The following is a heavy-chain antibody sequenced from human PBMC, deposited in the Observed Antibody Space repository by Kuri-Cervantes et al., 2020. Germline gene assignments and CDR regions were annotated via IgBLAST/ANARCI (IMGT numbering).Heavy chain of an antibody. Sequence: ASVKVSCKASGYTFTSYDINWVRQATGQGLEWMGWMNPNSGNTGYAQKFQGRVTMTRNTSISTAYMELSSLRSEDTAVYYCARGGHYYGSGSYYNGGGWFDPWGQGTLVTVSS. CDR3: ARGGHYYGSGSYYNGGGWFDP. D-gene: IGHD3-10*01. CDR2: MNPNSGNT. CDR1: GYTFTSYD. J-gene: IGHJ5*02. V-gene: IGHV1-8*02.